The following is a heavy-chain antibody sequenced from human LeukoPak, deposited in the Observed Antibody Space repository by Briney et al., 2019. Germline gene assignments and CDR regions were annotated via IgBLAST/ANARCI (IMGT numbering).Heavy chain of an antibody. Sequence: SETLSLTCTVSGGSISSSSYYWGWIRQPPGKGLEWIGSIYHSGSTYYNPSLKSRVTISVDTSKNQFSLKLSSVTAADTAVYYCARTGGGTWDVWGKGTTVTVSS. CDR3: ARTGGGTWDV. D-gene: IGHD1-7*01. CDR2: IYHSGST. V-gene: IGHV4-39*07. CDR1: GGSISSSSYY. J-gene: IGHJ6*04.